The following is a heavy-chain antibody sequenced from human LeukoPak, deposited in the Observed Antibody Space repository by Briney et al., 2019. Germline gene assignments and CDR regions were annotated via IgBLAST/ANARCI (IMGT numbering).Heavy chain of an antibody. CDR1: GYTFTGYY. CDR3: AREMSVSPYFQH. D-gene: IGHD3-16*02. J-gene: IGHJ1*01. V-gene: IGHV1-2*02. CDR2: INPNSGDT. Sequence: GASVKVSCKASGYTFTGYYIHWVRQAPGQGLEWMAWINPNSGDTNYAQTFQGRVTVTRDTSISTAYMDLTRLRSDDTAVYYCAREMSVSPYFQHWGQGTLVTVSS.